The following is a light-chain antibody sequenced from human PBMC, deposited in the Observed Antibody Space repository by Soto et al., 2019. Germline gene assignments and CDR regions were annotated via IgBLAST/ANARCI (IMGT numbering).Light chain of an antibody. J-gene: IGKJ1*01. CDR2: AAS. CDR3: QKYNSAWT. V-gene: IGKV1-27*01. CDR1: QGISNY. Sequence: DIQMTQSPSSLSASVGDRVTITCRASQGISNYLAWYQQKPGKVPKLLIYAASTLQSRVPSRFSGSGSGTDFTLTISSLQPEDASIYYCQKYNSAWTFGQGTKVEIK.